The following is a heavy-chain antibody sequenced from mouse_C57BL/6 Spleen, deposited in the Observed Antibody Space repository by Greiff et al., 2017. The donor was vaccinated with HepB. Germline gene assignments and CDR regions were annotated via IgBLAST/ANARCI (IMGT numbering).Heavy chain of an antibody. J-gene: IGHJ3*01. V-gene: IGHV1-7*01. D-gene: IGHD1-1*01. CDR3: ARHYYGSSFFAY. CDR2: INPSSGYT. CDR1: GYTFTSYW. Sequence: QVQLQQSGAELAKPGASVKLSCKASGYTFTSYWMHWVKQRPGQGLEWIGYINPSSGYTKYNQKFKDKATLNADKSSSPAYMQLSSLTYEDSAVYYCARHYYGSSFFAYWGQGTLVTVSA.